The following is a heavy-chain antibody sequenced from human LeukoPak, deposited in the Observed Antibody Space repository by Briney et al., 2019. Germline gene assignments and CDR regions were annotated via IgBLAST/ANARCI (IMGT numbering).Heavy chain of an antibody. Sequence: PGGSLRLSCAASGFTFDDYAMHWVRQAPGKGLEWVSGISWNSGSIGYADSVKGRFTISRDNAKNSLYLQMNSLRAGDTALYYCAKGTITYYYYYGMDVWGQGTAVTVSS. CDR3: AKGTITYYYYYGMDV. CDR1: GFTFDDYA. D-gene: IGHD5-12*01. V-gene: IGHV3-9*01. CDR2: ISWNSGSI. J-gene: IGHJ6*02.